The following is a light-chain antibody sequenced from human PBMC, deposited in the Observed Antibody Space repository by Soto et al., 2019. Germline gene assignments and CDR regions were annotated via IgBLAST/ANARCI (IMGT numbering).Light chain of an antibody. CDR2: DVS. J-gene: IGLJ1*01. Sequence: QSALTQPVSVSGSPGQSITISCTGTSSDVGGYDYVSWYQQHPGKAPKLMIYDVSNRPSGISNRFSGSKSANTASLTISGLQAEDEADYYCTSYTSSSTSYVFGTGTKVTVL. CDR3: TSYTSSSTSYV. V-gene: IGLV2-14*01. CDR1: SSDVGGYDY.